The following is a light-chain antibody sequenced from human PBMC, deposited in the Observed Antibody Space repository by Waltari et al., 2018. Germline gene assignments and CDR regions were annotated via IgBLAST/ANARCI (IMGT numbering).Light chain of an antibody. V-gene: IGLV2-11*01. Sequence: QAALIQPPSVSKALGQSVTISCTGTTSDVGGYNDVSWYQQNPGPAPRLLIFEVSQRPSGVSDRFSASKSGNTASLTISGLQAEDEADYYCCSFRSGSSWVFGGGTRLSVL. J-gene: IGLJ3*02. CDR1: TSDVGGYND. CDR2: EVS. CDR3: CSFRSGSSWV.